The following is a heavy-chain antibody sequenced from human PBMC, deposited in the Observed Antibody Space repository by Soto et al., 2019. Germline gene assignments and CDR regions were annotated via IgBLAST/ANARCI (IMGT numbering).Heavy chain of an antibody. CDR2: INAGNGNT. CDR1: GYTFTSYA. J-gene: IGHJ4*02. CDR3: ARGITLPTPLDY. Sequence: QVQLVQSGAEEKKPGASVKVSCKASGYTFTSYAMHWVRQAPGQRLEWMGWINAGNGNTKYSQKFQGRVTITRDTSASTAYMELSRLRSEDTAVYCCARGITLPTPLDYWGQGTLVTVSS. D-gene: IGHD1-20*01. V-gene: IGHV1-3*05.